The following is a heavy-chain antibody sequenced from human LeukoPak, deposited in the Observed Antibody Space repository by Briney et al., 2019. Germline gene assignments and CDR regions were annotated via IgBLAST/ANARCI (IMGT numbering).Heavy chain of an antibody. D-gene: IGHD3-10*01. V-gene: IGHV4-59*01. CDR1: GGSISSYY. Sequence: PSETLSLTCTVSGGSISSYYWSWIRQPPGKGLEWIGYIYYSGSTNYNPSLKSRVTISVDTSKNQFSLKLSSVTAADTAVYYCARVPSSPYGSGYYYMDVWGKGTTVTVSS. CDR2: IYYSGST. CDR3: ARVPSSPYGSGYYYMDV. J-gene: IGHJ6*03.